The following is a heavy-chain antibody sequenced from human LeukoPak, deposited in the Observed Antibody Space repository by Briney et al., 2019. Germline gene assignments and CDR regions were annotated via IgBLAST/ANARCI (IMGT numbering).Heavy chain of an antibody. CDR2: MNPNSGNT. V-gene: IGHV1-8*01. J-gene: IGHJ6*02. Sequence: ASVKVSCKASGYTFTSYDINWVRQATGQGLEWMGWMNPNSGNTGYAQKFQGRVTMTRNTSISTAYMELSSLRSEDTAVYYCARVPYYDVLTGYYNVPYYYGMDVWGQGTTVTVSS. CDR3: ARVPYYDVLTGYYNVPYYYGMDV. CDR1: GYTFTSYD. D-gene: IGHD3-9*01.